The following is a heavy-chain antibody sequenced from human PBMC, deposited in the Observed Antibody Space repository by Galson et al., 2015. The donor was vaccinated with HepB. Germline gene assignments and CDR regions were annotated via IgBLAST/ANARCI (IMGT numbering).Heavy chain of an antibody. V-gene: IGHV3-30*04. CDR3: ATDFCSSTSCYTFDS. CDR1: GFTFSKYP. CDR2: ISSDGTDE. Sequence: SLRLSCAASGFTFSKYPMHWLRQAAGKGLEWSAVISSDGTDENYADSVKGRFTISRDNSKNTLSLQMNSLRAEDTAMYYCATDFCSSTSCYTFDSWGQGTLVTVSS. D-gene: IGHD2-2*02. J-gene: IGHJ4*02.